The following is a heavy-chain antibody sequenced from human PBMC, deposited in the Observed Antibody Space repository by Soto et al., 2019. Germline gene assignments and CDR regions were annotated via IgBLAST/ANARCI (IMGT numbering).Heavy chain of an antibody. V-gene: IGHV4-59*01. D-gene: IGHD3-10*01. CDR3: TRATYYRYYFDV. Sequence: PSETLSLTCTVSGGSINNYYLSWIRQSPGKGLEWIGYIYYSGTTNYNPSLKSRVTISIDRSENQFSLKVSSVTAADTAVYFCTRATYYRYYFDVWGHRTLVTVSS. CDR1: GGSINNYY. CDR2: IYYSGTT. J-gene: IGHJ4*01.